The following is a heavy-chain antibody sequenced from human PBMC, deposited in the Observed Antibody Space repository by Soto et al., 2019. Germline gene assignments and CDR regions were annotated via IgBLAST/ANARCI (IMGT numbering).Heavy chain of an antibody. Sequence: EVQLVESGGGLVKPGGSLRLSCAASGFTFSSYSMNWVRQAPGKGLEWVSCISSSSYIYYADSVKGRFTISRDNAKNSLYLQMNSLRAEDTAVYYCARHLGELLLDGIDYWGQGTLVTVSS. CDR3: ARHLGELLLDGIDY. CDR1: GFTFSSYS. J-gene: IGHJ4*02. V-gene: IGHV3-21*01. D-gene: IGHD1-26*01. CDR2: ISSSSYI.